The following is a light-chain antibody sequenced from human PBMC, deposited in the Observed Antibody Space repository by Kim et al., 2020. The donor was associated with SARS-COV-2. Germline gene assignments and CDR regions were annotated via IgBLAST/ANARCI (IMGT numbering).Light chain of an antibody. CDR2: DAS. V-gene: IGKV1-5*01. J-gene: IGKJ4*01. CDR3: QVYNTYSPS. Sequence: DIQMTQSPSTLSASVGDRVIITCRASQDVGSHVDWYQQKLGEAPKVLIYDASTLETGVPSRFSGSASGTEFTLTVRSLQPDDLGTYYCQVYNTYSPSFGGGTKVEIK. CDR1: QDVGSH.